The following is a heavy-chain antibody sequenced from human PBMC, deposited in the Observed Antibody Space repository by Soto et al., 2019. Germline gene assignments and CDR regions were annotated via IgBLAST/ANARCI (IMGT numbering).Heavy chain of an antibody. J-gene: IGHJ6*02. CDR1: GFTFSSYA. CDR3: ASQYYDLWSGYYQYYYYYGMDV. CDR2: ISYDGSNK. V-gene: IGHV3-30*04. D-gene: IGHD3-3*01. Sequence: GGSLTLSCAASGFTFSSYAILWVRQAPANGLEWVAVISYDGSNKYYADSVKGRFTISRDNSKNTLYLQMNSLRAEDTAVYYCASQYYDLWSGYYQYYYYYGMDVWGQGTTVTVSS.